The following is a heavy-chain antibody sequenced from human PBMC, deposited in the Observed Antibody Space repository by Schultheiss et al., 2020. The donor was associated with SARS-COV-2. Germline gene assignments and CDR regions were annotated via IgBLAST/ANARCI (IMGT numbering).Heavy chain of an antibody. CDR1: GFTFSSYE. D-gene: IGHD3-10*01. J-gene: IGHJ6*02. CDR3: ARSGVDGLWFGADYGMDV. CDR2: ISSSGSTI. Sequence: GGSLRLSCAASGFTFSSYEMNWVRQAPGKGLEWVSYISSSGSTIYYADSVKGRFTISRDNAKNSLYLQMNSLRAEDTAVYYCARSGVDGLWFGADYGMDVWGQGTTVTVSS. V-gene: IGHV3-48*03.